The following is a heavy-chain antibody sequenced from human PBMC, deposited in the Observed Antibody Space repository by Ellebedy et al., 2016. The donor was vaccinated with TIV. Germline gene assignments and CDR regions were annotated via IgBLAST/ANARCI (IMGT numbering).Heavy chain of an antibody. Sequence: MPSETLSLTCTVSGGSISGYSWNWIRQPPGQGLEWIGYISYSGSAKYNPSLKSRVTISVDTSKSQFSLRLRSVTAADTAVYYCARGHGAYGYWGQGTLVTVSS. CDR3: ARGHGAYGY. CDR2: ISYSGSA. V-gene: IGHV4-59*01. D-gene: IGHD4/OR15-4a*01. CDR1: GGSISGYS. J-gene: IGHJ4*02.